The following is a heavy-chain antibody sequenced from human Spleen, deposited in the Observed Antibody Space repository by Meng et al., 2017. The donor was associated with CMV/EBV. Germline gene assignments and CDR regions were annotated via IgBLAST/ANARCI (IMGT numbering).Heavy chain of an antibody. CDR1: GFTFDDYG. D-gene: IGHD2-15*01. J-gene: IGHJ4*02. CDR2: IKQDGSEK. CDR3: ARDIDHRDY. Sequence: GESLKISCAASGFTFDDYGMSWVRQAPGKGLEWVANIKQDGSEKYYVDSVKGRFTISRDNAKNSLYLQMNSLRAEDTAVYYCARDIDHRDYWGQGTLVTVSS. V-gene: IGHV3-7*01.